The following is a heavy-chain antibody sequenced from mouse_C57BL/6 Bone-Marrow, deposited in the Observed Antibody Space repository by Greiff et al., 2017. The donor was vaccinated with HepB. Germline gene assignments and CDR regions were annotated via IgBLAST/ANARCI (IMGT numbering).Heavy chain of an antibody. CDR2: ISSGSSTI. D-gene: IGHD1-1*01. CDR3: ARVVYYYGSYFDY. Sequence: EVQGVESGGGLVKPGGSLKLSCAASGFTFSDYGMHWVRQAPEKGLEWVAYISSGSSTIYYADTVKGRFTISRDNAKNTLFLQMTSLRSEDTAMYYCARVVYYYGSYFDYWGQGTTLTVSS. CDR1: GFTFSDYG. V-gene: IGHV5-17*01. J-gene: IGHJ2*01.